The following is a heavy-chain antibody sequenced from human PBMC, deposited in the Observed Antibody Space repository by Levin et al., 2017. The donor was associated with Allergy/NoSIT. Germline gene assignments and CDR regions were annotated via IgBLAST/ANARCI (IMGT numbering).Heavy chain of an antibody. D-gene: IGHD4-23*01. CDR2: ISAYNGNT. Sequence: ASVKVSCKASGYTFTSYGISWVRQAPGQGLEWMGWISAYNGNTNYAQKLQGRVTMTTDTSTSTAYMELRSLRSDDTAVYYCARDGGGPIRWVRFWFGYWGQGTLVTVSS. V-gene: IGHV1-18*01. J-gene: IGHJ4*02. CDR1: GYTFTSYG. CDR3: ARDGGGPIRWVRFWFGY.